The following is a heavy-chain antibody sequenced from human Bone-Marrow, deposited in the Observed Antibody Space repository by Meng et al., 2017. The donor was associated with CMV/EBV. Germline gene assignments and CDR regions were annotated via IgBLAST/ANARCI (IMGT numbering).Heavy chain of an antibody. CDR3: ARIPKVFDSSSLGGDY. CDR1: GYTFTSYY. D-gene: IGHD6-6*01. Sequence: ASVKVSCKASGYTFTSYYMHWVRQAPGQGLEWMGIINPSGGSTSYAQKFQGRVTMTRDTSTSTVYMELSSLRSEDTAVYYCARIPKVFDSSSLGGDYWGQGTLVTVSS. CDR2: INPSGGST. J-gene: IGHJ4*02. V-gene: IGHV1-46*01.